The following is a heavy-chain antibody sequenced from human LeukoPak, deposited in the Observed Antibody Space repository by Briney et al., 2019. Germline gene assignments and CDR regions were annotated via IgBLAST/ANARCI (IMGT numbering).Heavy chain of an antibody. CDR1: GYTFTGYY. D-gene: IGHD3-22*01. Sequence: ASVKVSCKASGYTFTGYYMHWVRQAPGQGLEWMGWINPNSGGTNYAQKLQGRVTMTTDTSTSTAYMELRSLRSDDTAVYYCARDAYYYDSSGIDAFDIWGQGTMVTVSS. V-gene: IGHV1-2*02. CDR3: ARDAYYYDSSGIDAFDI. CDR2: INPNSGGT. J-gene: IGHJ3*02.